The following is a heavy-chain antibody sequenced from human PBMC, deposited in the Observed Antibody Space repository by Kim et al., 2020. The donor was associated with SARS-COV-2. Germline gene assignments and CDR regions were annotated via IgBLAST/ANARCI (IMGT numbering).Heavy chain of an antibody. CDR3: ARDLSSSYYYGMDV. V-gene: IGHV3-11*05. CDR1: GFTFSDYY. CDR2: ISSSSSYT. Sequence: GGSLRLSCAASGFTFSDYYMSWIRQAPGKGLEWVSYISSSSSYTNYADSVKGRFTISRDNAKNSLYLQMNSLRAEDTAVYYCARDLSSSYYYGMDVWGQGTTVTVSS. J-gene: IGHJ6*02. D-gene: IGHD6-13*01.